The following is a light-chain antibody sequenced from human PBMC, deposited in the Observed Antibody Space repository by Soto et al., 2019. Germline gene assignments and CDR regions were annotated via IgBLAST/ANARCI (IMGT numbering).Light chain of an antibody. CDR3: QQYATSPRT. J-gene: IGKJ1*01. CDR1: QTVSSRC. CDR2: GAS. V-gene: IGKV3-20*01. Sequence: EIVLTQSPGTLSFSPGERATLSCRASQTVSSRCLAWYQQKPGQAPRLLIYGASNRATGIPDRFSGSGSGTDFTLTITRLEPEDFAVYYCQQYATSPRTFGQGTKVEIK.